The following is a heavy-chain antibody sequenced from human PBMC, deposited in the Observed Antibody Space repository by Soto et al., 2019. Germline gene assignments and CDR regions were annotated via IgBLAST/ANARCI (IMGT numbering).Heavy chain of an antibody. V-gene: IGHV1-69*01. CDR1: GGTFSNYA. CDR2: ITPLFGTA. CDR3: ARGWSYDILTGYSY. D-gene: IGHD3-9*01. J-gene: IGHJ4*02. Sequence: QVQLVQSGAEVKKPGSSVKVSCKASGGTFSNYAISWVRQAPGQGLEWMGGITPLFGTASYAQRFQGRVTITADEFTSTAYMELRSLRSEDTAIYYCARGWSYDILTGYSYWGQGTLVTVSS.